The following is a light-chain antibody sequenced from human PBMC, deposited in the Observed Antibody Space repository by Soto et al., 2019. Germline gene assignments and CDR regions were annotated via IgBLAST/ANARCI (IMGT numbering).Light chain of an antibody. Sequence: ETVMTHSPVTLSVSPGDTATLSFRASQRVSSHLAWYQQKPGQAPRLLIYDASSRATGIPDRFSGGGSGTDFTLTISRLEPEDFAVYYCQQFSSYPLTFGGGTKVDIK. V-gene: IGKV3-20*01. CDR1: QRVSSH. CDR2: DAS. CDR3: QQFSSYPLT. J-gene: IGKJ4*01.